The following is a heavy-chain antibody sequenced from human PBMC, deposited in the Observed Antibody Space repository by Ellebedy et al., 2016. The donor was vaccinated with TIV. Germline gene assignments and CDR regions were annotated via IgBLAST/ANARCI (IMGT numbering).Heavy chain of an antibody. CDR2: IYYSGST. J-gene: IGHJ4*02. CDR1: GGSISSYY. D-gene: IGHD6-13*01. Sequence: SETLSLTCTVSGGSISSYYWSWIRQPPGKGLEWIGYIYYSGSTNYNPSLKSRVTISVDTSKNQFSLKLSSVTAADTAVYYCARGFRYSSGWYGWWGNDYWGQGSLVTVSS. V-gene: IGHV4-59*12. CDR3: ARGFRYSSGWYGWWGNDY.